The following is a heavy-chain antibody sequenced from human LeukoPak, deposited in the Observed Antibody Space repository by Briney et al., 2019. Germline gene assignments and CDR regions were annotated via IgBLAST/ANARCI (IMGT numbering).Heavy chain of an antibody. D-gene: IGHD4-11*01. CDR2: IYYSGST. J-gene: IGHJ5*02. CDR1: GGSISSYY. V-gene: IGHV4-59*08. Sequence: SETLSLTCTVSGGSISSYYWSWIRQPPGKGLEWIGYIYYSGSTNYNPSLKSRVTISVDTSKNQFSLKLSSVTAADTAVYYCTRHNYYSNYGDWFDPWGQGTLVTVSS. CDR3: TRHNYYSNYGDWFDP.